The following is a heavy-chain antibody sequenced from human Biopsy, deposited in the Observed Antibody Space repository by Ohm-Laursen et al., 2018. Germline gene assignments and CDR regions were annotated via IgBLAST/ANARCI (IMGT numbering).Heavy chain of an antibody. D-gene: IGHD2-2*02. Sequence: TQTLTLTCTLSGFSLNTRGMSVTWIRQPPGKALEWLARIDWDDAKFYSESLKTRLTISKGTSENLGVLTLSDVAPVDTATYYCARIPILVVPAAIVYRHRRHLQGLDVWGQGTTVIVSS. CDR1: GFSLNTRGMS. V-gene: IGHV2-70*16. CDR3: ARIPILVVPAAIVYRHRRHLQGLDV. J-gene: IGHJ6*02. CDR2: IDWDDAK.